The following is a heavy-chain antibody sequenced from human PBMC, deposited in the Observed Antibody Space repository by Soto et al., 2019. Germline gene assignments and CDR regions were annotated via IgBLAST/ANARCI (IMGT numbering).Heavy chain of an antibody. CDR3: ARAARYCTSASCSSYYYFAMDV. CDR1: GFMFSSYA. J-gene: IGHJ6*02. Sequence: GGSLRLSCAASGFMFSSYAMSWVRQAPGKGLEWVSAISGGSRDSTHYADSVKGRFTVSRDNSKNTLFLQLNSLRADDSAVYYCARAARYCTSASCSSYYYFAMDVWGQGTTVTV. CDR2: ISGGSRDST. V-gene: IGHV3-23*01. D-gene: IGHD2-2*01.